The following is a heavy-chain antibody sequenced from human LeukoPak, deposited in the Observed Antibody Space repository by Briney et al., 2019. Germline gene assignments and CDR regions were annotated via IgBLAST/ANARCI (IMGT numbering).Heavy chain of an antibody. CDR3: AVAILDWFDP. CDR1: GGSFSGYY. J-gene: IGHJ5*02. Sequence: SETLSLTSAVYGGSFSGYYWSWIRQPPGKGLEWIGEINHSGSTNYNTSLKSRVTISVDTSKNQFSLKLSSVTAADTAVYYCAVAILDWFDPWGQGTLVTVSS. V-gene: IGHV4-34*01. CDR2: INHSGST. D-gene: IGHD2-2*02.